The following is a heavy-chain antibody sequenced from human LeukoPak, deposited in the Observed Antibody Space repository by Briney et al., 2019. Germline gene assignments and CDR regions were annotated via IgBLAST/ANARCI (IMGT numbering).Heavy chain of an antibody. CDR2: ISYWGCNI. Sequence: GMPVRLFCAAWGFTFKIYGMHGARESPGEGVEWVAVISYWGCNIYYAASVKGRFTDSRDNSTNPMYLQMNSLRAEDTAVYYCAKDSGNYYDSSGDLASWGQGTLAT. V-gene: IGHV3-30*18. D-gene: IGHD3-22*01. CDR1: GFTFKIYG. CDR3: AKDSGNYYDSSGDLAS. J-gene: IGHJ4*02.